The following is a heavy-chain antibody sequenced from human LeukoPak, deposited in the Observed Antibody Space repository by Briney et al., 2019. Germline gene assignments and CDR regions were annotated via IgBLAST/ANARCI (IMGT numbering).Heavy chain of an antibody. CDR1: GFTFSSYV. V-gene: IGHV3-33*06. J-gene: IGHJ3*02. Sequence: PGRSLRLSCAASGFTFSSYVMHWARQAPGKGLEWLALIWFDGSNVYYADSVKGRFTISRDNSKNTLYLQMNSLRAEDTAVYYCGKGNSGSYYDAFGIWGQGTMVTVSS. CDR3: GKGNSGSYYDAFGI. D-gene: IGHD1-26*01. CDR2: IWFDGSNV.